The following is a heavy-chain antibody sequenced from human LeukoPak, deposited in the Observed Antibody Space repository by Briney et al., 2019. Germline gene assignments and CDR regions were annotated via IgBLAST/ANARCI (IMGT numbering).Heavy chain of an antibody. Sequence: SETLSLTCAVYGGSFSGYYWSWIRQPPGKGLEWIGEINHSGSTNYNPSLKSRVTISVDTSKNQFSLKLSSVTAADTAVYYCARIYDDAFDIWGQGTMVTVSS. D-gene: IGHD2/OR15-2a*01. J-gene: IGHJ3*02. CDR3: ARIYDDAFDI. CDR1: GGSFSGYY. CDR2: INHSGST. V-gene: IGHV4-34*01.